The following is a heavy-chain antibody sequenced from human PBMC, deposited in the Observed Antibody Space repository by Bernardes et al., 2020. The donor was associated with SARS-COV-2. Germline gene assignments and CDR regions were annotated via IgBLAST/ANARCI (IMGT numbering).Heavy chain of an antibody. Sequence: GSLIPSRAASGFTLSCYALHWVRPAPGKGLEWGAVIPYDGSNKYYADSVKGRFTISRDNTKNALYLQMNSLRAEDTAVYYCARPIWGSYRFPFAYWGQGTLDTVAS. D-gene: IGHD3-16*02. CDR2: IPYDGSNK. J-gene: IGHJ4*02. CDR3: ARPIWGSYRFPFAY. V-gene: IGHV3-30-3*01. CDR1: GFTLSCYA.